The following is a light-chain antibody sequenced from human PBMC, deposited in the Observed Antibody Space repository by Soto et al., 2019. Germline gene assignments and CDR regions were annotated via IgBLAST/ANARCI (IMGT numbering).Light chain of an antibody. CDR3: SSYTTSNTYV. CDR2: DVS. Sequence: QSALTQPPSVSGSPGQSVAISCTGTSSDVGSSNGVSWYQQPPGTAPKLMIYDVSNRPSGVPDRFSGSKSGNTASLTISGLQAEDESDYYCSSYTTSNTYVFGTGTKVTVL. CDR1: SSDVGSSNG. J-gene: IGLJ1*01. V-gene: IGLV2-18*02.